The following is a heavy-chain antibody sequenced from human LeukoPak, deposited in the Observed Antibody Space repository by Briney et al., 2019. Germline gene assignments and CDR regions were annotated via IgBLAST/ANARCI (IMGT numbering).Heavy chain of an antibody. CDR3: ARGMFTVTTGGF. Sequence: ASVKVSCTASGYTFTGHYMHWVRQAPGQGLEWMGWIDPNSGGTNYAQNLQGRVTMTRDTSISTAYMELSSLTSDDTAVYYCARGMFTVTTGGFWGQGTLVTASS. J-gene: IGHJ4*02. CDR2: IDPNSGGT. V-gene: IGHV1-2*02. D-gene: IGHD4-17*01. CDR1: GYTFTGHY.